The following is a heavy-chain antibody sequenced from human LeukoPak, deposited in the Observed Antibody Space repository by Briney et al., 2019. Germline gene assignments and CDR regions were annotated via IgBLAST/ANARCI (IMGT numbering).Heavy chain of an antibody. D-gene: IGHD6-19*01. J-gene: IGHJ4*02. Sequence: GGSLRLSCAASGFTLDDHGMSWVRQVPGKGLEWFSGINWNGGSTGYADSVKGRFTISRDNAKNSLYLQMNSLRAEHTALYYCAGGDRNGWYFDYWGQGTLVTVSS. V-gene: IGHV3-20*04. CDR3: AGGDRNGWYFDY. CDR2: INWNGGST. CDR1: GFTLDDHG.